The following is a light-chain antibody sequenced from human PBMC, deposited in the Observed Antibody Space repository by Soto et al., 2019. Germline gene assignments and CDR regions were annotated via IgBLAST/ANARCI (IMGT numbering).Light chain of an antibody. CDR1: NIGSKS. CDR2: DDS. J-gene: IGLJ3*02. Sequence: VLTQPPSLSLAPGQTATIICGGNNIGSKSVHWYQHKPGQAPVLVVYDDSDRPSGIPERFSGSNSGNTAALTISRVEAGDEADYYCQVWDGSSDHEEWVFGGGTKVTVL. V-gene: IGLV3-21*02. CDR3: QVWDGSSDHEEWV.